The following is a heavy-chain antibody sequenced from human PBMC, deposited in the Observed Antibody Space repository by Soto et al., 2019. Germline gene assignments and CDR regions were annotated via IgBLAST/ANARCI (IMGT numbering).Heavy chain of an antibody. D-gene: IGHD3-16*01. CDR1: GGSITDYS. CDR2: ISINGNS. J-gene: IGHJ4*02. CDR3: AGEGGDKWAYEVD. Sequence: QVQVKESGPGLVKPSETLSLTCTVSGGSITDYSWSWIRQSAGKGLEWLGRISINGNSHYHPSLRGWVNIAIETFKNQFSLDFRSGDAGETAVYFCAGEGGDKWAYEVDWGQGTLVTVSS. V-gene: IGHV4-4*07.